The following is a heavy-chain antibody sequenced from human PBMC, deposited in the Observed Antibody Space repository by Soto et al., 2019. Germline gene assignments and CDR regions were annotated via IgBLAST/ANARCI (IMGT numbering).Heavy chain of an antibody. Sequence: SETRSLTCTVSGGSISSCYLSWIRQPPGKGLEWIGYIYYSGSTNYNPSLKSRVTISVDTSKNQFSLKLSSVTAADTAVYYCARSYSYGFGPLDYWGQGTLVNVS. CDR1: GGSISSCY. CDR3: ARSYSYGFGPLDY. D-gene: IGHD5-18*01. CDR2: IYYSGST. V-gene: IGHV4-59*01. J-gene: IGHJ4*02.